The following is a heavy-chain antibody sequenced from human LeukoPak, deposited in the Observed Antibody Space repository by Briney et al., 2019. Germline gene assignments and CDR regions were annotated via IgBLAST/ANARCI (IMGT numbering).Heavy chain of an antibody. V-gene: IGHV1-69*06. CDR1: GGTFSSYA. D-gene: IGHD3-10*01. CDR2: IIPIFGTA. CDR3: ARGAPENYGSGSYYLSWFDP. Sequence: SVKVSCKASGGTFSSYAISWVRQAPGQGLEWMGGIIPIFGTANYAQKFQGRVTITADKSTSTAYMELSSLRSEDTAVYYCARGAPENYGSGSYYLSWFDPWGQGTLVTVSS. J-gene: IGHJ5*02.